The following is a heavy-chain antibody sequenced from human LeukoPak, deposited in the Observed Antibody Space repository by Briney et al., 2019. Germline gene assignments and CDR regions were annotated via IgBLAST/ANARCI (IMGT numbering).Heavy chain of an antibody. Sequence: PSETLSLTCTVSGGSISSYYWSWIRQSPGKGLECIGYIHYTGSTNYNPSLKSRVTISVETSKNQFSLKLKSVTAADTAVYYCARDLQESSDYFDSSNYLYYFDYWGQGTLVTVSS. CDR3: ARDLQESSDYFDSSNYLYYFDY. CDR2: IHYTGST. V-gene: IGHV4-59*01. J-gene: IGHJ4*02. CDR1: GGSISSYY. D-gene: IGHD3-22*01.